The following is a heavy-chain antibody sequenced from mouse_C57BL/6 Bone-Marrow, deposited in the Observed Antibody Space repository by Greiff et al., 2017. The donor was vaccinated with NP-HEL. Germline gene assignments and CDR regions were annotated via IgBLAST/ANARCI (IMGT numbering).Heavy chain of an antibody. D-gene: IGHD1-1*01. CDR3: ARSGTTVVEGYAMDD. Sequence: VQGVESGAELARPGASVKLSCKASGYTFTSYGISWVKQRTGQGLEWIGEIYPRSGNTYYNEKFKGKATLTADKSSSTAYMELRSLTSEDSAVYFCARSGTTVVEGYAMDDWGQGTSVTVAS. J-gene: IGHJ4*01. V-gene: IGHV1-81*01. CDR1: GYTFTSYG. CDR2: IYPRSGNT.